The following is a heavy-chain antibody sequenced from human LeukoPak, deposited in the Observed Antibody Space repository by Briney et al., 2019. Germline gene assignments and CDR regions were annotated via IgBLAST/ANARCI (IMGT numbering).Heavy chain of an antibody. CDR3: ATIAAAGNFQH. CDR1: GFTVSSNY. V-gene: IGHV3-53*01. D-gene: IGHD6-13*01. Sequence: GGSLRLSCAASGFTVSSNYMSWVRQAPGKGLEWVSVIYSGGSTYYADSVKGRFTISRDNSKNTLYLQMNSLRAEDTAVYYCATIAAAGNFQHWGQGTLVTVSS. CDR2: IYSGGST. J-gene: IGHJ1*01.